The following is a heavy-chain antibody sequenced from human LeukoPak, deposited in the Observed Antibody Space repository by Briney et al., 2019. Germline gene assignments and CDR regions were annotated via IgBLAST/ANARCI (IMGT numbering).Heavy chain of an antibody. J-gene: IGHJ4*02. V-gene: IGHV4-61*02. CDR1: GGSISSGSYY. CDR3: ATGGSSWYLDY. D-gene: IGHD6-13*01. Sequence: PSETLSLTCTVSGGSISSGSYYWSWIRQPAGKGLEWIGRIYTSGSTNYNPSLKSRVTISVDTSKNQFSLRLSSVTAADTAVYYCATGGSSWYLDYWGQGMLVTVSS. CDR2: IYTSGST.